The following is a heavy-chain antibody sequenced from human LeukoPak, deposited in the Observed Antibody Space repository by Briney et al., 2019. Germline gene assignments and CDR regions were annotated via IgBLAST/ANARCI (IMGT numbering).Heavy chain of an antibody. CDR1: GFTFSSYG. CDR3: AKDLGAFYYGSGSYLPWFDP. Sequence: GGSLRLSCAASGFTFSSYGMHWVRQAPGKGLEWVAVISYDGSNKYYADSVKGRFTISRDNSKNTLYLQMNSLRAEDTAVYYCAKDLGAFYYGSGSYLPWFDPWGQGTLVTVSS. CDR2: ISYDGSNK. V-gene: IGHV3-30*18. D-gene: IGHD3-10*01. J-gene: IGHJ5*02.